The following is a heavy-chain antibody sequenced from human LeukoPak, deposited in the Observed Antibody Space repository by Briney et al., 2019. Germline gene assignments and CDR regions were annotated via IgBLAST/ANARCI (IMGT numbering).Heavy chain of an antibody. Sequence: SETLSLTCAVYGGSFSGYYWTWIRQPPGKGLEWIGEIHYSGSTNYNPSLKSRVTISVDTSKNQFSLRLNSVTAADTAVYYCASEGIQLWIWGQGTLVTVSS. CDR1: GGSFSGYY. V-gene: IGHV4-34*01. D-gene: IGHD5-18*01. CDR3: ASEGIQLWI. CDR2: IHYSGST. J-gene: IGHJ4*02.